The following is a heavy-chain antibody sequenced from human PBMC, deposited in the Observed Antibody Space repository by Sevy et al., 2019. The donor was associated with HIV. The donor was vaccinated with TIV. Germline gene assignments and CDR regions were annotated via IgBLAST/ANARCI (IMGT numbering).Heavy chain of an antibody. CDR1: GFTFSNYW. CDR2: IKRDGSEK. CDR3: ARDCSSTSCLWGLDV. J-gene: IGHJ6*02. D-gene: IGHD2-2*01. V-gene: IGHV3-7*03. Sequence: GGSLRLSCAASGFTFSNYWMTWIRQAPGKGLEWVADIKRDGSEKYYVASVKGRFTISRDNAKKSLYLQMNSLRAEDTAVYYCARDCSSTSCLWGLDVWGQWTTVTVSS.